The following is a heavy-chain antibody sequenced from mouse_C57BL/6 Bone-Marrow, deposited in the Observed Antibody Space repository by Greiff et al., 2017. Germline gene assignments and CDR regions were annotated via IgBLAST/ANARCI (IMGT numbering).Heavy chain of an antibody. J-gene: IGHJ4*01. CDR3: ARTTDYSTTYYYAMDY. CDR2: IWSGGST. Sequence: VKVVESGPGLVQPSQSLSITCTVSGFSLTSYGVHWVRQSPGKGLEWLGVIWSGGSTDYNAAFISRLSISKDNSKSQVFFKMNSLQADDTAIYYCARTTDYSTTYYYAMDYWGQGTSVTVSS. CDR1: GFSLTSYG. D-gene: IGHD2-5*01. V-gene: IGHV2-2*01.